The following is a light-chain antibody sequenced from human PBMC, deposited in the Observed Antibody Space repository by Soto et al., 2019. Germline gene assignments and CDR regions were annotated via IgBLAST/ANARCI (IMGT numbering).Light chain of an antibody. J-gene: IGKJ4*01. V-gene: IGKV3D-15*01. Sequence: EIVLTQSPDTLSVSPGETATLSCRASQSADSNLAWYQQKPGQALRLLMYRISARATGIPARFSGSGSGTEFTLTISSLQSEDAAVYYCQQHNNWPLTFGGGTKVEI. CDR2: RIS. CDR1: QSADSN. CDR3: QQHNNWPLT.